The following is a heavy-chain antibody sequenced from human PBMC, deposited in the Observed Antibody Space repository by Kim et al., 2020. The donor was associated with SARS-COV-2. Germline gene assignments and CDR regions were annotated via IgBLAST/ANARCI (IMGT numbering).Heavy chain of an antibody. V-gene: IGHV4-39*07. CDR2: IYYSGST. CDR3: ARTKYDFWSGYYAYYFDY. CDR1: GGSISSSSYY. Sequence: SETLSLTCTVSGGSISSSSYYWGWIRQPPGKGLEWIGSIYYSGSTYYNPSLKSRVTITVDTSKNQFSLKLSSVTAADTAVYYCARTKYDFWSGYYAYYFDYWGQGTLVTVSS. D-gene: IGHD3-3*01. J-gene: IGHJ4*02.